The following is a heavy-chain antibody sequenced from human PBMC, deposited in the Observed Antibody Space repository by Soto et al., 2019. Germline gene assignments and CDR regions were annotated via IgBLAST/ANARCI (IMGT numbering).Heavy chain of an antibody. D-gene: IGHD3-10*01. CDR1: GVTFSSYA. CDR2: IIPIFGTA. CDR3: ARQKYYYGSGSNYYGMDV. Sequence: QVQLVQSGAEVKKPGSSVKVSCKASGVTFSSYAISWVRQAPGQGLEWMGGIIPIFGTANYAQKFQGRVTITADESTSTAYMELSSLRSEDTAVYYCARQKYYYGSGSNYYGMDVWGQGTTVTVSS. V-gene: IGHV1-69*01. J-gene: IGHJ6*02.